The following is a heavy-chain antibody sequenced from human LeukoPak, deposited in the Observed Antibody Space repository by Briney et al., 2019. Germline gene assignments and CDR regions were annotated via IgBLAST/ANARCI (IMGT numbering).Heavy chain of an antibody. CDR3: ASPAKHGYGDPNWYFDL. Sequence: SETLSLTCAVYGGSFSGYYWSWIRQPPGKGLEWIGEINHSGSTNYNPSLKSRVTISVDTSKNQFSLKLSSVTAADTAVYYCASPAKHGYGDPNWYFDLWGRGTLVTVSS. V-gene: IGHV4-34*01. CDR2: INHSGST. D-gene: IGHD4-17*01. J-gene: IGHJ2*01. CDR1: GGSFSGYY.